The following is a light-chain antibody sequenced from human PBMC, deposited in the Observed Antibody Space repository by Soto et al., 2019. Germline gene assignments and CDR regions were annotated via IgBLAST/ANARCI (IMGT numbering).Light chain of an antibody. Sequence: EIVLTQSPGTLSLSPGEGATLSCRASQSVNSNYLAWFQQKPGQAPRLLIYSTSNRATGIPDRFSGSGSGTDFTLTISILEPEDVVVYYCQQYDKSPWTFGQGTKVEIK. V-gene: IGKV3-20*01. CDR1: QSVNSNY. CDR3: QQYDKSPWT. CDR2: STS. J-gene: IGKJ1*01.